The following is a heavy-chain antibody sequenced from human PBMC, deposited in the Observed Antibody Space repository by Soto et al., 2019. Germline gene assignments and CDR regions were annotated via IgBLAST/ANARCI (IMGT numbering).Heavy chain of an antibody. CDR1: GFTFSCCA. D-gene: IGHD4-4*01. CDR3: VKNRGAGSNSNWSFAV. CDR2: IHGDGDYT. J-gene: IGHJ2*01. Sequence: QVLESGGGLVQPGGSLRLSCAASGFTFSCCAMSWVRQAPGKGLAWVSTIHGDGDYTHDTDSVKGRFTISRDNSRNTLDLQMNSLRADDTAVYYCVKNRGAGSNSNWSFAVWGRGTLVTVSS. V-gene: IGHV3-23*01.